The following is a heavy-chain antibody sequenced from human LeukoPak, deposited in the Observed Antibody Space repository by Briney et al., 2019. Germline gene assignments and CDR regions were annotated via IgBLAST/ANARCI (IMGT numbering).Heavy chain of an antibody. CDR3: ARRTYDYDSSGNCVGSGCYFYGMDV. CDR1: GYSFTNYW. CDR2: IYPGDSAT. D-gene: IGHD3-22*01. J-gene: IGHJ6*02. Sequence: LGESLKISCKGSGYSFTNYWIVWVRQMPGKGLEWMGIIYPGDSATRYSPSFQGQVTISADKSISTDYLQWSSLKASDTAMYYCARRTYDYDSSGNCVGSGCYFYGMDVWGQGTTVTVSS. V-gene: IGHV5-51*01.